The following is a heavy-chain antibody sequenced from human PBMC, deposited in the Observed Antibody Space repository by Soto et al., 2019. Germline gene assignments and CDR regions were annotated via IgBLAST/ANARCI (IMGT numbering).Heavy chain of an antibody. D-gene: IGHD3-10*02. Sequence: ASVKVSCKASGYTFTSYDINWVRQATGQGLERMGWMNPNSGNTGYAQKFQGRVTMTRNTSISTAYMEPSSLRSEDTAVYYCAREIVNSVFGELGGGYYYYYMDVWGKGTTVTVSS. CDR3: AREIVNSVFGELGGGYYYYYMDV. CDR2: MNPNSGNT. J-gene: IGHJ6*03. V-gene: IGHV1-8*01. CDR1: GYTFTSYD.